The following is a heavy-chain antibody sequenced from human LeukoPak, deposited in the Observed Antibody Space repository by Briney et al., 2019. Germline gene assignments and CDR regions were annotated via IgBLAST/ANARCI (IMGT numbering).Heavy chain of an antibody. CDR1: GGSISSYY. CDR2: IYYSGST. CDR3: AGTYYYGSGSLDY. D-gene: IGHD3-10*01. Sequence: PSETLSLTCTVSGGSISSYYWSWIRQPPGKGLEWIGYIYYSGSTNYNPSLKSRVTISVDTSKNQFSLKLSSVTAADTAVYYCAGTYYYGSGSLDYWGQGTLVTVSS. J-gene: IGHJ4*02. V-gene: IGHV4-59*12.